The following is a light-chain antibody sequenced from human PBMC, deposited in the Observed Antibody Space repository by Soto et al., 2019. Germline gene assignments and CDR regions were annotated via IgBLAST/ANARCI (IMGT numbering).Light chain of an antibody. CDR1: QSIVRW. J-gene: IGKJ1*01. CDR3: QHYHTYSRPPWT. CDR2: DAS. V-gene: IGKV1-5*01. Sequence: GDRVTITCPASQSIVRWVAWYQQKPAKAPNLLIYDASTLHSGVPSRFRGSGSGTEFTLTIRSLQPDDFATYYCQHYHTYSRPPWTFGQGTKVEIK.